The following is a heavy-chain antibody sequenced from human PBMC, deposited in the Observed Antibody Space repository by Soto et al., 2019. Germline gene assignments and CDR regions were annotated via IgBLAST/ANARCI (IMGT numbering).Heavy chain of an antibody. CDR3: VPSGQT. Sequence: SLRLSCTDSFFTLSNYWVSWVRQAPGKGLEFLANIDEDGSRRYYLDSVKGRFTISRDNAKNSLYLQMNSLRVEDTAVYYCVPSGQTWGQGTLVTVSS. CDR1: FFTLSNYW. D-gene: IGHD2-2*01. J-gene: IGHJ5*02. CDR2: IDEDGSRR. V-gene: IGHV3-7*01.